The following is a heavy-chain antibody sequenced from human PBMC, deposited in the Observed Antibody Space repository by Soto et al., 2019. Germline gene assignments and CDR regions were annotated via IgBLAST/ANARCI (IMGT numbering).Heavy chain of an antibody. Sequence: ESGGGLVQPGGSLRLSCVASGFSLANYPMNWVRQTPGKGLEWISYSSPRGDTIYYADSVEGRFTISRDNARNSLSLNMSSLRDEDSALYYCAKGPHTNVGWPYYFESWGQGVPVTVSS. J-gene: IGHJ4*02. D-gene: IGHD6-19*01. CDR2: SSPRGDTI. V-gene: IGHV3-48*02. CDR1: GFSLANYP. CDR3: AKGPHTNVGWPYYFES.